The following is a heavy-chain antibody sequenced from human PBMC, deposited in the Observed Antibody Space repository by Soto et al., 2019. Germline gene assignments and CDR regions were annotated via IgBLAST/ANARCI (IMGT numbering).Heavy chain of an antibody. Sequence: QVQLVESGGGVVQPGKSVRLSCAASGFIFSNYAMHWVRQAPGKGLEWVADISHDGRNKSHADSVGGRFTISRDNSKYTLYLQMDSLTAEDTALYYCAKLPDTILGVSVAHDAFAFWCQMQTVTASS. CDR1: GFIFSNYA. J-gene: IGHJ3*01. D-gene: IGHD2-2*01. CDR3: AKLPDTILGVSVAHDAFAF. CDR2: ISHDGRNK. V-gene: IGHV3-30*18.